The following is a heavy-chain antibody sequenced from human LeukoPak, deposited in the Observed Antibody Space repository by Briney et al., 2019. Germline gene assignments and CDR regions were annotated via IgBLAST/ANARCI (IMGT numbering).Heavy chain of an antibody. CDR3: ARRGERSAWFDP. D-gene: IGHD2-21*01. J-gene: IGHJ5*02. Sequence: GESLKISCKGSGYSFTTYWIAWVRQMPGKGLEWMGIIYPGDSDTRYNPSFQGQVTISADNSITTAYLQWSSLKASDTAIYFCARRGERSAWFDPWGQGTLVTVSS. V-gene: IGHV5-51*01. CDR2: IYPGDSDT. CDR1: GYSFTTYW.